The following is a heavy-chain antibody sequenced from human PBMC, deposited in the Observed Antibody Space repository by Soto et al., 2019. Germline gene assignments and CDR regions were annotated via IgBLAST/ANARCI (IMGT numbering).Heavy chain of an antibody. D-gene: IGHD5-12*01. CDR1: GASITYGGYS. J-gene: IGHJ4*02. CDR2: ISHLEST. CDR3: DRGGGYDPFDY. V-gene: IGHV4-30-2*01. Sequence: PSETLSLTCTLSGASITYGGYSWSWTRQPPGKDLEWLGYISHLESTFYNPSFQSRLTLSIDRSKNQFSLKLASMTAADTAVYYCDRGGGYDPFDYWGQGTMVTVSS.